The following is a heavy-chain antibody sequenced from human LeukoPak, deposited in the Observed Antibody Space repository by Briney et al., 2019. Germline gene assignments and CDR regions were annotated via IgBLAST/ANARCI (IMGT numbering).Heavy chain of an antibody. CDR1: GFTFSNYE. J-gene: IGHJ3*01. D-gene: IGHD5-12*01. CDR2: ISGGGNTM. CDR3: AREGGYDALAV. Sequence: GGSLRLSCAASGFTFSNYEMNWVRQAPVKGLEWVSYISGGGNTMYYADSVMGLFTISRDNAKNSLYLQMNSLRAEDTAIYYCAREGGYDALAVWGHGTMVTVSS. V-gene: IGHV3-48*03.